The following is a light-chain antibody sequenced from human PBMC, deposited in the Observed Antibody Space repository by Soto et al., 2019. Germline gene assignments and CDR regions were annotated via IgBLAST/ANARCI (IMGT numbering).Light chain of an antibody. CDR2: QVN. V-gene: IGLV2-8*01. CDR1: SSDIGVYDF. CDR3: SSFAGSYSPYV. Sequence: QSVLTQPPSASGSPGQSVTISCTGTSSDIGVYDFVSWYQQHSGKAPKVIIYQVNKRPSGVPDRFSGSKSGNTASLTVSGLRPEDEADYFCSSFAGSYSPYVFGTGTQLTVL. J-gene: IGLJ1*01.